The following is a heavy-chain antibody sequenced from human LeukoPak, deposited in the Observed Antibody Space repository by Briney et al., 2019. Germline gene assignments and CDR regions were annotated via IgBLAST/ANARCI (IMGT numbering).Heavy chain of an antibody. CDR1: GFTFDDYA. J-gene: IGHJ3*02. Sequence: GRSLRLSCAASGFTFDDYAMHWVRQAPGKGLEWVSYISWNSGSIGYAGSVKGRFTISRDNAKNSLYLQMNSLRAEDMALYYCAKGLQWLLHDAFDIWGQGTMVTVSS. CDR2: ISWNSGSI. CDR3: AKGLQWLLHDAFDI. D-gene: IGHD6-19*01. V-gene: IGHV3-9*03.